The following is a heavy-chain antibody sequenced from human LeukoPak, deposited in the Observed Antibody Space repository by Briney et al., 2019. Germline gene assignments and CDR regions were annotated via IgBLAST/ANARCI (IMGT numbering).Heavy chain of an antibody. J-gene: IGHJ6*03. V-gene: IGHV1-3*03. CDR1: GYTFTSYA. CDR3: ARGVDAGYSYGYVYYYYYMDV. CDR2: INAGNGNT. D-gene: IGHD5-18*01. Sequence: ASVKVSCKASGYTFTSYAMHWVRQAPGQRLEWMGWINAGNGNTKYSQEFQGRVTITRDTSASTAYMELSSLRSEDMAVYYCARGVDAGYSYGYVYYYYYMDVWGKGTTVTVSS.